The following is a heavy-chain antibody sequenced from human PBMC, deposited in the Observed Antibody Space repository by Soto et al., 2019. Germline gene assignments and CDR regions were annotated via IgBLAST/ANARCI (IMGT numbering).Heavy chain of an antibody. J-gene: IGHJ5*02. CDR2: MNPVNGNA. CDR3: ARAVGIAVTGLDL. V-gene: IGHV1-8*01. D-gene: IGHD6-19*01. CDR1: GYTFTSFN. Sequence: QEQLVQSGAEVKRPGASVKVSCRASGYTFTSFNINWVRQAVGQGPEWIGWMNPVNGNAAFAREFQGRVTMTRDTATDTAYMEVGGLSSGDTAIYYCARAVGIAVTGLDLWGPGTLVTVSS.